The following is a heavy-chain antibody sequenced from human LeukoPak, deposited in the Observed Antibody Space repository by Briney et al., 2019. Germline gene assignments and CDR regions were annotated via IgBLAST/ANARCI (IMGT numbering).Heavy chain of an antibody. CDR3: ARDRSYGSFNY. CDR2: ISSSGSTI. V-gene: IGHV3-48*03. D-gene: IGHD5-18*01. CDR1: GFTFSSFE. J-gene: IGHJ4*02. Sequence: GGSLRLSCAASGFTFSSFEMNWVRQAPGKGLEWVSYISSSGSTIYYADSVKGRYTISRDNAKNSLYVQMSSLRAEDTAVYYCARDRSYGSFNYWGQGTLVTVSS.